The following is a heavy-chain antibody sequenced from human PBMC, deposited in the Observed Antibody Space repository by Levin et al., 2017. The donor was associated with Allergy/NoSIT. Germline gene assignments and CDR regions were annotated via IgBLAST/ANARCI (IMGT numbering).Heavy chain of an antibody. CDR2: INPNSGGT. V-gene: IGHV1-2*02. CDR3: ARGYYYDSSGYRHYYYGMDV. J-gene: IGHJ6*02. D-gene: IGHD3-22*01. Sequence: GESLKISCKASGYTFTGYYMHWVRQAPGQGLEWMGWINPNSGGTNYAQKFQGRVTMTRDTSISTAYMELSRLRSDDTAVYYCARGYYYDSSGYRHYYYGMDVWGQGTTVTVSS. CDR1: GYTFTGYY.